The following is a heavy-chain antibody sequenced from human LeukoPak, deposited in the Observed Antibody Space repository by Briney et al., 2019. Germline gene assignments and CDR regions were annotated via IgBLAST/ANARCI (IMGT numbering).Heavy chain of an antibody. CDR1: GGSFSGYY. J-gene: IGHJ3*02. D-gene: IGHD2-2*03. CDR2: IYTSGST. V-gene: IGHV4-59*10. CDR3: VRGGRGYCSSTSCYDAFDI. Sequence: PSETLSLTCAVYGGSFSGYYWSWIRQPAGKGLEWIGRIYTSGSTNYNPSLKSRVTISVDKSKNQFSLKLSSVTAADTAVYYCVRGGRGYCSSTSCYDAFDIWGQGTMVTVSS.